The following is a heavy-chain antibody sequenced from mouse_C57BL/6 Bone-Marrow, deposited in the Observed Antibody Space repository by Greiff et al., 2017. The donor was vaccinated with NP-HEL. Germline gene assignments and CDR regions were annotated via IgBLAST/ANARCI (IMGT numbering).Heavy chain of an antibody. Sequence: VQLQQSGAELMKPGASVKLSCKATGYTFTGYWIEWVKQRPGHGLEWIGWIYPGSGNTKYNEKFKGKATLTVDTSSSTAYMQLSSLTSEDSAVYFCARRGGFAYWGQGTLVTVSA. V-gene: IGHV1-84*01. J-gene: IGHJ3*01. CDR3: ARRGGFAY. CDR2: IYPGSGNT. CDR1: GYTFTGYW.